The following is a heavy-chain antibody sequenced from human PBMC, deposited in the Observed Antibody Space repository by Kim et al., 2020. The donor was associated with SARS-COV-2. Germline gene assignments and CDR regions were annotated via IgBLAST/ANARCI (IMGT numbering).Heavy chain of an antibody. D-gene: IGHD3-10*01. Sequence: GGSLRLSCAASGFTFDDYAMHWVRQAPGKGLEWVSGISWNSGSIGYADSVKGRFTISRDNAKNSLYLQMNSLRAEDTALYYCAKGAGITMVRGVRFGYYFDYWGQGTLVTVSS. CDR2: ISWNSGSI. J-gene: IGHJ4*02. CDR1: GFTFDDYA. V-gene: IGHV3-9*01. CDR3: AKGAGITMVRGVRFGYYFDY.